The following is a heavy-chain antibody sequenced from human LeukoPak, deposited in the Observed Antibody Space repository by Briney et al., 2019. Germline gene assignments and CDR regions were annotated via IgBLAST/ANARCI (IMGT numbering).Heavy chain of an antibody. CDR2: INPNSGGT. CDR3: ARALPRLYYDILRPYYYYMDV. V-gene: IGHV1-8*03. J-gene: IGHJ6*03. Sequence: ASVKVSCKASGYTFTSYGISWVRQAPGQGLEWMGWINPNSGGTNYAQKFQGRVTITRNTSISTAYMELSSLRSEDTAVYYCARALPRLYYDILRPYYYYMDVWGKGTTVTVSS. CDR1: GYTFTSYG. D-gene: IGHD3-9*01.